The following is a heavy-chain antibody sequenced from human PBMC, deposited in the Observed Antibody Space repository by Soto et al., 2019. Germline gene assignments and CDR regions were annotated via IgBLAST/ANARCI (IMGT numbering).Heavy chain of an antibody. CDR2: IIPIFGTA. CDR1: GGTFSSYA. CDR3: ASPYYYDSSGPFDY. J-gene: IGHJ4*02. V-gene: IGHV1-69*13. D-gene: IGHD3-22*01. Sequence: SVKVSCKASGGTFSSYAISWVRQAPGQGLEWMGGIIPIFGTANYAQKFQGRVTITADESKSTAYMELSSLRSEDTAVYYCASPYYYDSSGPFDYWGQGTLVTVSS.